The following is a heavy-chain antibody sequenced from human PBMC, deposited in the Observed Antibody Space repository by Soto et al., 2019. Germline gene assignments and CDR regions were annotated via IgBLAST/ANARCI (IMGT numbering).Heavy chain of an antibody. CDR2: IYSGGST. D-gene: IGHD5-18*01. CDR3: ATTNTAMVSMDY. Sequence: GGSLRLSCAASGFTFSTYGMDWVRQAPGKGLEWVSVIYSGGSTYYADSVKGRFTISRDNSKNTLYLQMNSLRAEDTAVYYCATTNTAMVSMDYWGQGTLVTVSS. J-gene: IGHJ4*02. V-gene: IGHV3-53*01. CDR1: GFTFSTYG.